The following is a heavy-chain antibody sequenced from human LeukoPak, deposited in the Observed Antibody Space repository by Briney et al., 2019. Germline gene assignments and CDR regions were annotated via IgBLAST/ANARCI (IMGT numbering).Heavy chain of an antibody. Sequence: GGSLRLSCAASGFTFSNYGIHWVRQAPGKGLEWVSGISATGGTTYYADSVKGRFTVSRDNSKNSLYLQMSSLTAADTAVYYCAKDRSIGTYYTFDHWGQGTLVTVSS. CDR1: GFTFSNYG. CDR3: AKDRSIGTYYTFDH. D-gene: IGHD1-26*01. V-gene: IGHV3-23*01. J-gene: IGHJ4*02. CDR2: ISATGGTT.